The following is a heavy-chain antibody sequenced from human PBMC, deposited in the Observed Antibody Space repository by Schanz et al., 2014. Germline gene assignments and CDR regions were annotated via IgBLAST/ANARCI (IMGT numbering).Heavy chain of an antibody. Sequence: EVQLVESGGGLVQPGGSLRLSCAASGFSISFHWMSWVRQAPGKGLEWVSLISGRGDSTHYADSVKGRFTISRDDAKNSLYLQMNSLRAEDTALYFCATDYSGGGCHIWGQGTMVTVSS. V-gene: IGHV3-23*04. CDR3: ATDYSGGGCHI. CDR2: ISGRGDST. D-gene: IGHD6-19*01. CDR1: GFSISFHW. J-gene: IGHJ3*02.